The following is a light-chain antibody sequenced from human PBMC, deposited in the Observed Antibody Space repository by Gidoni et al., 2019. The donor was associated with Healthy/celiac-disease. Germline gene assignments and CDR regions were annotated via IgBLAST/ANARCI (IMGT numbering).Light chain of an antibody. J-gene: IGKJ1*01. CDR1: QSISSY. Sequence: DIQMTHTPSSLSASAGDRVTITCRASQSISSYLNWYQQKPGKAPKLLIYAASSWQSGVPSRFSGSGSGTDFTLTISSLQPEDFATYYCQQSYSTPRTFGQXTKVEIK. CDR3: QQSYSTPRT. CDR2: AAS. V-gene: IGKV1-39*01.